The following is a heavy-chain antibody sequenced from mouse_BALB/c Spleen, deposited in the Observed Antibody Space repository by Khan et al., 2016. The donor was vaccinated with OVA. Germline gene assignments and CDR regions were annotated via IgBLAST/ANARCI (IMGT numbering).Heavy chain of an antibody. Sequence: DVMLVESGGDLVKPEGSLKLSCAASGFTFSTYGMSWVRQTPDKRLEWVATISSGGSYTYYPASVQGRFTISRANAKNTLYLQMRSLKDEDTAMFYCARLAYYYDSEGFAYWGQGTLVTVSA. V-gene: IGHV5-6*02. CDR1: GFTFSTYG. D-gene: IGHD1-1*01. J-gene: IGHJ3*01. CDR2: ISSGGSYT. CDR3: ARLAYYYDSEGFAY.